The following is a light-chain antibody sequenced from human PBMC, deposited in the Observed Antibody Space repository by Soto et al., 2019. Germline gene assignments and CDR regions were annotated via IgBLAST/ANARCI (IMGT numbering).Light chain of an antibody. Sequence: QSVLTQPSCVRGPPGEVNTISCTGISSEVGGYSYVSWYQQHPGKAPKLMIYEVSNRPSGVSTRFSGSKSGNTASLTISGLQAEDEADYYCSSYTSSSTRYFFGTGTKVTVL. CDR2: EVS. CDR1: SSEVGGYSY. V-gene: IGLV2-14*01. J-gene: IGLJ1*01. CDR3: SSYTSSSTRYF.